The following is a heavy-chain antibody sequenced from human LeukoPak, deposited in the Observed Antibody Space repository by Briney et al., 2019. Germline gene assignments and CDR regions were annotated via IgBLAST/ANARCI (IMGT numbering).Heavy chain of an antibody. CDR2: IYYSGST. CDR1: GGSISSYY. V-gene: IGHV4-59*01. J-gene: IGHJ5*02. CDR3: ARDRRSQFDP. Sequence: PSGTLSLTCTVSGGSISSYYWSWIRQPPGKGLEWIGYIYYSGSTNYNPSLKSRVTISVDTSKNQFSLKLSSVTAADTAVYYCARDRRSQFDPWGQGTLVTVSS.